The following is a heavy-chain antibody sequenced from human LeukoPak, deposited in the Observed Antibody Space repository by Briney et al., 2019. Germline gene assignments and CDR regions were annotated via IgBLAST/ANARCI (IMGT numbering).Heavy chain of an antibody. D-gene: IGHD6-13*01. CDR2: IYYSGST. J-gene: IGHJ5*02. CDR1: SGSISRYY. CDR3: ARGVNWIDP. Sequence: SETLSLTCTISSGSISRYYWSWIRQPPGKGLEWIGYIYYSGSTNYNPALKSRVTISIDTSKNQFSLKLSSVTAADTAVYYCARGVNWIDPWGQGTLVTVSS. V-gene: IGHV4-59*01.